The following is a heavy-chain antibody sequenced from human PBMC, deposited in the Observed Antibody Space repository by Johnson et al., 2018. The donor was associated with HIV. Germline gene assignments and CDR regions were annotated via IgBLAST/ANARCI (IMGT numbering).Heavy chain of an antibody. CDR2: ISYDGSIN. J-gene: IGHJ3*02. CDR1: GFTFGAYY. CDR3: ARDGGIAATDAFDI. D-gene: IGHD6-13*01. Sequence: QVQLVESGGGLVKPGGSLRLSCAASGFTFGAYYMGWIRQAPGKGLEWVPVISYDGSINYNADSGKGRSTISRDNSKNTLYLQMNSLRAEDTAVYYCARDGGIAATDAFDIWGQGTMVTVSS. V-gene: IGHV3-30*03.